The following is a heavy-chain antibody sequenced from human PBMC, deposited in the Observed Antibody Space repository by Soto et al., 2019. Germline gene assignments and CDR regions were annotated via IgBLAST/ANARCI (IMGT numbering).Heavy chain of an antibody. Sequence: ASVKVSCKASGYTFTGYYMHWVRQAPGQGLEWMGWINPNSGGTNYAQKFQGWVTMTRDTSISTAYMELSRLRSDDTAVYYCARGQGGNYYDSSGYPNLYFDYWGQGTLVTVSS. D-gene: IGHD3-22*01. V-gene: IGHV1-2*04. CDR3: ARGQGGNYYDSSGYPNLYFDY. J-gene: IGHJ4*02. CDR2: INPNSGGT. CDR1: GYTFTGYY.